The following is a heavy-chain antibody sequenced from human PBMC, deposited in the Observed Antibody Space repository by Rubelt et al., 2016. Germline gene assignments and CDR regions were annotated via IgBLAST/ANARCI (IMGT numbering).Heavy chain of an antibody. J-gene: IGHJ4*02. V-gene: IGHV1-46*01. D-gene: IGHD5-18*01. Sequence: QVQLVQSGAEVKKPGASVKVSCKASGYTFTSYYMHWVRQAPGQGLEWMGIINPSGGSTSYAQKFQGRVTMTRDTSTRTVYMELSSLRSEDTAVYYCASLNRQRIQLWSNLDYWGQGTLVTVSS. CDR3: ASLNRQRIQLWSNLDY. CDR2: INPSGGST. CDR1: GYTFTSYY.